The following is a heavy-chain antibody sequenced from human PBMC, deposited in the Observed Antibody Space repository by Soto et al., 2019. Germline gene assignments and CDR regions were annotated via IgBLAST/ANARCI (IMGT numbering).Heavy chain of an antibody. CDR3: AIAAVPAAIRYYYYYAMDL. Sequence: SETLSLTCTVSGVSISTYYWSWIRQPPGKGLEWIGYIYYSGNTNYNPSLKSRVTMSLDTSKNQLSLNLTSVTAADTAVYFCAIAAVPAAIRYYYYYAMDLWGQGTTVTVSS. D-gene: IGHD2-2*01. CDR2: IYYSGNT. J-gene: IGHJ6*02. V-gene: IGHV4-59*08. CDR1: GVSISTYY.